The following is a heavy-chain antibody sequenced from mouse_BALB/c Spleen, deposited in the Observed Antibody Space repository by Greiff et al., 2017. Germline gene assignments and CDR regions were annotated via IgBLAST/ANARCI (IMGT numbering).Heavy chain of an antibody. CDR1: GYTFTDYN. Sequence: VQLQQSGPELVKPGASVKISCKASGYTFTDYNMHWVKQSHGKSLEWIGYIYPYNGGTGYNQKFKSKATLTVDNSSSTAYMELRSLTSEDSAVYYCARGLGSYYFDYWGQGTTLTVSS. CDR2: IYPYNGGT. CDR3: ARGLGSYYFDY. J-gene: IGHJ2*01. V-gene: IGHV1S29*02. D-gene: IGHD4-1*01.